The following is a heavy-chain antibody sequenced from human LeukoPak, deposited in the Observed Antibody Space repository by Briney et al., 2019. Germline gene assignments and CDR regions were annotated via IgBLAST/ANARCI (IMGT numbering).Heavy chain of an antibody. D-gene: IGHD6-25*01. CDR2: IYYSGST. V-gene: IGHV4-59*08. Sequence: SETLSLTCTVSGGSISSYYWSWIRQPPGKGLEWIGYIYYSGSTNYNPSLKSRVTISVDTSKNQFSLKLSSVTAADTAVYYCARHERLTAAEDAFDIWGQGTMVTVSS. J-gene: IGHJ3*02. CDR1: GGSISSYY. CDR3: ARHERLTAAEDAFDI.